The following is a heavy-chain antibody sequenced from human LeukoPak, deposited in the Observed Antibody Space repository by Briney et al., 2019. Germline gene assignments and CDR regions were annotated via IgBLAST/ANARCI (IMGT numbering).Heavy chain of an antibody. J-gene: IGHJ6*02. CDR3: ARMPGANYYYNGMDV. CDR1: GFTFSSYG. D-gene: IGHD1-14*01. V-gene: IGHV3-30-3*01. CDR2: ISYDGSNK. Sequence: GRSLRLSCAASGFTFSSYGVHWVRQAPGKGLEWEAVISYDGSNKYNADSVKGRFTISRDNSKNTLYLQMNSLRAEDTAVYYCARMPGANYYYNGMDVWGQGTTVTVSS.